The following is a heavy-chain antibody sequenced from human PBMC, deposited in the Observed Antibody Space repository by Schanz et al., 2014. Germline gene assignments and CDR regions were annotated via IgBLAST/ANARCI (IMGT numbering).Heavy chain of an antibody. J-gene: IGHJ5*01. V-gene: IGHV3-43*01. CDR3: VKDGKDSTMVWFDS. CDR1: GFTFDDYT. Sequence: EVQLVASGGVVVQPGGSLRLSCAASGFTFDDYTMHWVRQAPGKTLEWVSLISWDGTGTYYGDSVKGRFTISRDDSKNSLYLQMNSLRTEDTALYYCVKDGKDSTMVWFDSWGQGTLVTVS. CDR2: ISWDGTGT. D-gene: IGHD3-10*01.